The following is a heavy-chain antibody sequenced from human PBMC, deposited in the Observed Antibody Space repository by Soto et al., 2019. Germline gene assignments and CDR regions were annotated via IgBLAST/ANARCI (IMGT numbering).Heavy chain of an antibody. Sequence: GGSLRLSCAASGFTFSSYAMHWVRQAPGKGLEWVAVISYDGSNKYYADSVKGRFTISRDNSKNTLYLQMNSLRAEDTAVYYCARAAPIAVAGRGNYYYYYGMDVWGQGTTVTVSS. D-gene: IGHD6-19*01. J-gene: IGHJ6*02. CDR3: ARAAPIAVAGRGNYYYYYGMDV. CDR2: ISYDGSNK. CDR1: GFTFSSYA. V-gene: IGHV3-30-3*01.